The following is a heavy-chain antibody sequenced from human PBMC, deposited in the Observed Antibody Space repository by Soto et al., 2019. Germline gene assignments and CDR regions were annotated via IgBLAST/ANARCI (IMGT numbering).Heavy chain of an antibody. CDR3: ASERHYDYVWGSYRYYVPFDY. J-gene: IGHJ4*02. V-gene: IGHV4-34*01. Sequence: SETLSLTCAVYGGSFSGYYWSWIRQPPGKGLEWIGEINHSGSTNYNPSLKSRVTISVDTSKHQFSLKLSSVTAAETAVYYCASERHYDYVWGSYRYYVPFDYWGQGTLVTVSS. CDR2: INHSGST. D-gene: IGHD3-16*02. CDR1: GGSFSGYY.